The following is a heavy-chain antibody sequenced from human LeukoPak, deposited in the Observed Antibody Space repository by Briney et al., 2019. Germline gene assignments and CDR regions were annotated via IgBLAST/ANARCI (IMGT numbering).Heavy chain of an antibody. CDR3: GRQGMGAGPAFDI. D-gene: IGHD1-26*01. CDR2: INSDGSST. CDR1: GFTFSSYW. Sequence: PGGSLRLSCAASGFTFSSYWMRSGRQAPGKGLVWVSRINSDGSSTSYADSVKGRFTISRDNAKNTLYLQMNSLRAEDTAVYYCGRQGMGAGPAFDIWGQGTMVTVSS. V-gene: IGHV3-74*01. J-gene: IGHJ3*02.